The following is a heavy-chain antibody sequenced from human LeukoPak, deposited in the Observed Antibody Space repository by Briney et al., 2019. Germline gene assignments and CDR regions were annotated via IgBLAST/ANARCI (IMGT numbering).Heavy chain of an antibody. J-gene: IGHJ4*02. CDR2: ISYDGSNK. D-gene: IGHD6-19*01. CDR3: AKDRGSSGWYPHFDY. V-gene: IGHV3-30*18. Sequence: GGSLRLSCATSGFTFSAYSMILVRQAPGKGLEWVAVISYDGSNKYYADSVKGRFTISRDNSKNTLYLQMNSLRAEDTAVYYCAKDRGSSGWYPHFDYWGQGTLVTVSS. CDR1: GFTFSAYS.